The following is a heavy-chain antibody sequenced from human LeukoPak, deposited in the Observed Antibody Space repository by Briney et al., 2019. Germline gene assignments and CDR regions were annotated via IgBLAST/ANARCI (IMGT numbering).Heavy chain of an antibody. Sequence: SETLSLTCTVSGGSISSSSYYWGWIRQPPGKGLEWIGSIYYSGSTYYNPSLKSRVTISVDTSKNQFSLKLSSVTAADPAVYYCARISSMAARPGFDPWGQGTLVTVSS. CDR3: ARISSMAARPGFDP. CDR2: IYYSGST. CDR1: GGSISSSSYY. D-gene: IGHD6-6*01. V-gene: IGHV4-39*07. J-gene: IGHJ5*02.